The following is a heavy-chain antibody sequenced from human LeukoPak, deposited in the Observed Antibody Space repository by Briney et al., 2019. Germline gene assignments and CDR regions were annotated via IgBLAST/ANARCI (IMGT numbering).Heavy chain of an antibody. D-gene: IGHD3-22*01. Sequence: GGSLRLSCAASGFAVSNNYMSWVRQAPGKGLEWVSIIYGGGSTYYADSVNGRFTISRHNSKNTLFLQMNSLRTEDTAAYYCARAYDSSGYWPEYFHHWGQGTLVTVSS. CDR2: IYGGGST. V-gene: IGHV3-53*04. CDR1: GFAVSNNY. CDR3: ARAYDSSGYWPEYFHH. J-gene: IGHJ1*01.